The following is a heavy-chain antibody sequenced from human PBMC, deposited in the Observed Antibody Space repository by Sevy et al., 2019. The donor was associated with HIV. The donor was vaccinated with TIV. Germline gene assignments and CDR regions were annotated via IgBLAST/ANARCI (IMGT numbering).Heavy chain of an antibody. Sequence: GGSLRLSCAASGFSFSSYWMTWFRQAPGKEVEWVANVNLDGSGKYYVDSVKGRFNISRDNARNSLSLQMNSLRAEDTAVYYCARSVDYWGQGTLVTVSS. J-gene: IGHJ4*02. CDR1: GFSFSSYW. CDR3: ARSVDY. V-gene: IGHV3-7*01. CDR2: VNLDGSGK.